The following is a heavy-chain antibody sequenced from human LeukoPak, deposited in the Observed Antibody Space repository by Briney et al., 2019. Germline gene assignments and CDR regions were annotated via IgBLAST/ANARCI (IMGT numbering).Heavy chain of an antibody. J-gene: IGHJ5*02. Sequence: SETLSLTCTVSGGSINSYWSWIREPAGKGLEWIGRISGSGTITYNPALQSRLSISIDTSKNQFSLKLMSVTAADTAVYYCARDSGTTGEVKFDPWGQGTLVTVSS. V-gene: IGHV4-4*07. D-gene: IGHD3-10*01. CDR2: ISGSGTI. CDR1: GGSINSY. CDR3: ARDSGTTGEVKFDP.